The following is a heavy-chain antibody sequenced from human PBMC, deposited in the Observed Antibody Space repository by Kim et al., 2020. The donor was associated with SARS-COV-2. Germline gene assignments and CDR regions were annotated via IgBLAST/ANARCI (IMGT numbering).Heavy chain of an antibody. CDR3: ERDDYAAAEASWDLRNDGFDV. D-gene: IGHD3-16*01. V-gene: IGHV3-30*04. J-gene: IGHJ3*01. CDR1: GFTFSSYA. Sequence: GGSLRLSCVASGFTFSSYAMHWVRQVPGKGLEWVAFISHDGSNEYYTDSVKGRLTISRDDSKNTLYLQMNSLKPEDTAVYYCERDDYAAAEASWDLRNDGFDVWGQGTLVTVSS. CDR2: ISHDGSNE.